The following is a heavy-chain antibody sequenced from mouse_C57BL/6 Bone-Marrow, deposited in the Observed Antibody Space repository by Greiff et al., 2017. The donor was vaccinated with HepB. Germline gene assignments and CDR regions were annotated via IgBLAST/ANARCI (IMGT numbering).Heavy chain of an antibody. J-gene: IGHJ1*03. CDR2: IWSGGST. Sequence: VKLQESGPGLVQPSQSLSITCTVSGFSLTSYGVHWVRQSPGKGLEWLGVIWSGGSTDYNAAFISRLSISKDNSKSQVFFKMNSLQADDTAIYYCARRGNYYGNWYFDVWGTGTTVTVSS. D-gene: IGHD1-1*01. CDR1: GFSLTSYG. V-gene: IGHV2-2*01. CDR3: ARRGNYYGNWYFDV.